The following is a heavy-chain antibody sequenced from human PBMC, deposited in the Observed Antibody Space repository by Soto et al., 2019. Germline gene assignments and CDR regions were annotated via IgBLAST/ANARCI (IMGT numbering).Heavy chain of an antibody. V-gene: IGHV1-18*01. CDR3: ARDRPTSSIRARDYYYAMDV. J-gene: IGHJ6*02. Sequence: ASVKVSCKASGYSFTSYGIGWVRQAPGQGLEWMGWISPYNQNTYYAQRLQGRVTMTTDTSTTTAYMELRSLRSDDTAVYYCARDRPTSSIRARDYYYAMDVWGQGTTVTVSS. D-gene: IGHD6-6*01. CDR1: GYSFTSYG. CDR2: ISPYNQNT.